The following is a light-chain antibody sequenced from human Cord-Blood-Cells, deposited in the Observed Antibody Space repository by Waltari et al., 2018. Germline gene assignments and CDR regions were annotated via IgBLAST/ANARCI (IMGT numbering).Light chain of an antibody. Sequence: QSVLTQPPSASGTPGQRATISCSGSSSNIGSNCVYWYQQLPGTAPKLLIYRNNQRPSGVPDRFSGSKSGTSASLAISGLRSEDEADYYCAAWDDSLSGPVFGGGTKLTVL. J-gene: IGLJ3*02. CDR1: SSNIGSNC. CDR3: AAWDDSLSGPV. V-gene: IGLV1-47*01. CDR2: RNN.